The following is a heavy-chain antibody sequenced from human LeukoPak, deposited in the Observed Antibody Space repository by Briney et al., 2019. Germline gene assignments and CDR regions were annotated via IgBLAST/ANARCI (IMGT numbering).Heavy chain of an antibody. J-gene: IGHJ4*02. Sequence: GGSLRLSCAASGFTFSLYAMHWVRQAPSKGLEWVAVIWSGGTNQYYADSVRGRFTIYRDDFQKRVFLQMNSLRVEYPALYECAKDAQRGFDYSNSLQYWGQGALVTVSS. CDR3: AKDAQRGFDYSNSLQY. D-gene: IGHD4-11*01. CDR2: IWSGGTNQ. V-gene: IGHV3-33*06. CDR1: GFTFSLYA.